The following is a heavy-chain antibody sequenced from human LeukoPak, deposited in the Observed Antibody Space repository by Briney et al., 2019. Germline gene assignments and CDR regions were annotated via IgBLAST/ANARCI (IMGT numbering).Heavy chain of an antibody. J-gene: IGHJ4*02. Sequence: GGSLRLSCAVSGFTFSSYAMSWVRQAPGKGLEWVANIKQGGSEEYYVDSVKGRFTISRDNAKNSLYLQMNSLRAEDTAVYYCARDIVVVTAYFDYWGQGTLVTVSS. D-gene: IGHD2-21*02. V-gene: IGHV3-7*05. CDR1: GFTFSSYA. CDR2: IKQGGSEE. CDR3: ARDIVVVTAYFDY.